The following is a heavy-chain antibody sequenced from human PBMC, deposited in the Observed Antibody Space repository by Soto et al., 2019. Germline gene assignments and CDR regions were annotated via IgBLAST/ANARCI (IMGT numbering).Heavy chain of an antibody. CDR3: ARQGWPLTTKNPFDI. J-gene: IGHJ5*01. CDR1: GYDFASYW. V-gene: IGHV5-51*01. Sequence: PGESLKISCKGSGYDFASYWIGWVRQMPGKGLEYMAIIYPGDSDAKYSPSFQGHVSISADKSANSTSLQWRSLRASDTAMYFCARQGWPLTTKNPFDIWGQGTLVTVSS. D-gene: IGHD4-4*01. CDR2: IYPGDSDA.